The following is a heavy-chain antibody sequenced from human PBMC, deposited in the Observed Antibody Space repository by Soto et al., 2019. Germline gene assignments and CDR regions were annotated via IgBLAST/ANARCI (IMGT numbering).Heavy chain of an antibody. CDR3: ARYGSGSNLKDPFDY. D-gene: IGHD3-10*01. CDR2: IVRRSDII. J-gene: IGHJ4*02. CDR1: GFSFGSHS. Sequence: PGGSLSLSCAASGFSFGSHSMNCVRQAPGMRLAWVSYIVRRSDIIYYADSLKGRCTSSRDIAKYSLYLQLNSLRAEDTAVYYCARYGSGSNLKDPFDYWGQGTLVTVSS. V-gene: IGHV3-48*01.